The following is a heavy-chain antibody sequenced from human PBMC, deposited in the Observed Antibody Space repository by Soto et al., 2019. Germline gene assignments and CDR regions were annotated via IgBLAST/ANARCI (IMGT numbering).Heavy chain of an antibody. CDR3: ARSEEIFNNFLPGMNLSYYYSGMDV. J-gene: IGHJ6*02. Sequence: SETLSLTCAVYGGSFSGYYWTWIRQPPGTGLEWIGEINHSGSTNYNPSLKSRVTISVDTSKNQFSLKLTSVTAADTAVYYCARSEEIFNNFLPGMNLSYYYSGMDVWAQGTTLTVSS. CDR2: INHSGST. D-gene: IGHD3-9*01. CDR1: GGSFSGYY. V-gene: IGHV4-34*01.